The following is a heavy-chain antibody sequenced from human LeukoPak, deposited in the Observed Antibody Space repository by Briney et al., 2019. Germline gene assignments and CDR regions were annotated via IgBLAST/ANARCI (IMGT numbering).Heavy chain of an antibody. Sequence: GGSLRLSCAASGFTFDAYGMSWVRQTPGKGLEWVSGINWNGGSTGYADSVKGRFTISRDNAKNSLYLQMNSLRAEDTALYHCARGKYSSSWDNAFDIWGQGTMVTVSS. CDR2: INWNGGST. J-gene: IGHJ3*02. CDR3: ARGKYSSSWDNAFDI. D-gene: IGHD6-13*01. CDR1: GFTFDAYG. V-gene: IGHV3-20*01.